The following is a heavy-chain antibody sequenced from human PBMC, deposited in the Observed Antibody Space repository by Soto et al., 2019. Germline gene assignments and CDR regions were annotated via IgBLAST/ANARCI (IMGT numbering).Heavy chain of an antibody. CDR1: GYSFTGYW. D-gene: IGHD6-13*01. CDR2: IYPGDSDT. V-gene: IGHV5-51*01. Sequence: PGESLKISCKGSGYSFTGYWIGWVRQMPGKGLEWMGFIYPGDSDTRYSPSFQGQVTISADKSISTAYLQWSSLKASDTAMYYCARLPGTAAAGGATPDYYYGMDVWGQGTTVTVSS. J-gene: IGHJ6*02. CDR3: ARLPGTAAAGGATPDYYYGMDV.